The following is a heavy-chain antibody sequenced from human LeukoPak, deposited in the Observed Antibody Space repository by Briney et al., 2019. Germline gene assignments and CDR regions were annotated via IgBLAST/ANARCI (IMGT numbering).Heavy chain of an antibody. CDR3: ARDRHGLPTGSKYYGMDV. CDR2: IYYSGST. D-gene: IGHD3-10*01. V-gene: IGHV4-59*01. CDR1: GGSISNYY. J-gene: IGHJ6*02. Sequence: SETLSLTCTVSGGSISNYYWSWVRQPPGKGLEWIGYIYYSGSTNYNPSLKSRVTISVDTSKNQFSLKLSSVTAADTAVYYCARDRHGLPTGSKYYGMDVWGQGTTVTVSS.